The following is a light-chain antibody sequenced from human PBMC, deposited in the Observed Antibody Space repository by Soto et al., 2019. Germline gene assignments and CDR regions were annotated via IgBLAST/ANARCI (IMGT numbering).Light chain of an antibody. CDR1: STDVGAYNY. V-gene: IGLV2-8*01. CDR3: GSHAGNSNLV. Sequence: QSALTQPPSASGSPGQSVTISCTGTSTDVGAYNYVSWYQQHPGKAPKLMIYEVTKRPSGVPDRFSGSKSGNTASLTVSGLQTEDEADYYCGSHAGNSNLVFGGGTKLTLL. J-gene: IGLJ3*02. CDR2: EVT.